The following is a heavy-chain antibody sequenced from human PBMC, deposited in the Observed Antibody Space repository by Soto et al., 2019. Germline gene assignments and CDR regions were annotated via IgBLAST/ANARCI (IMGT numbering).Heavy chain of an antibody. V-gene: IGHV3-15*07. CDR2: IKSKTDGGTT. Sequence: GGSLRLSCAASGFTFSNAWMNWVRQAPGKGLEWVGRIKSKTDGGTTDYAAPVKGRFTISRDDSKNTLYLQMNSLKTEDTAVYYCTTMTIIVGASDAFDIWGQGTMVTVSS. J-gene: IGHJ3*02. CDR1: GFTFSNAW. CDR3: TTMTIIVGASDAFDI. D-gene: IGHD1-26*01.